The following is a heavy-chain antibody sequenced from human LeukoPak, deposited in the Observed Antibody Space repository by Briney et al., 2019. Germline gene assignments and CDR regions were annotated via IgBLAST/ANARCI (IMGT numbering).Heavy chain of an antibody. V-gene: IGHV1-2*02. Sequence: GASVTVSCTASGYTFTGYYMHWVRPAPGQGLEWVGWINPNSGGTNYAQKFQGRVTMTRDTSISTAYMELSRLRSDDTAVYYCARYGGNIVVPAAILEFDPWGQGTLVTVSS. CDR2: INPNSGGT. D-gene: IGHD2-2*02. CDR3: ARYGGNIVVPAAILEFDP. J-gene: IGHJ5*02. CDR1: GYTFTGYY.